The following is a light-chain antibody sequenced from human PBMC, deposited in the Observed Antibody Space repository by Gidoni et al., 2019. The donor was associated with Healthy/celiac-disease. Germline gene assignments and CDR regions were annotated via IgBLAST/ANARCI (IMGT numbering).Light chain of an antibody. CDR1: QSVSSSY. CDR3: QQYGSSPPIT. CDR2: GAS. Sequence: EIVLPQSQGTLSLSPGERATLSCRASQSVSSSYLAWYQQKPGQAPRLLIYGASSRATGIPDRFSGSGSGTDFTLTLSRLEPEDFAVYYCQQYGSSPPITFGQGTRLEIK. J-gene: IGKJ5*01. V-gene: IGKV3-20*01.